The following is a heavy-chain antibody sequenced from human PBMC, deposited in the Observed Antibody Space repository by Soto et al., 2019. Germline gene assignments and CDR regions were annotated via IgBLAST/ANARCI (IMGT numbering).Heavy chain of an antibody. J-gene: IGHJ4*02. CDR2: IYYSGST. CDR1: GGSISSDTYY. CDR3: AREGIQLWHTIDY. Sequence: QVQLQESGPGLVKPSQTLSLTCTVSGGSISSDTYYWSWIRQHPGKGLEWIGYIYYSGSTFYNPSLRSRVTISIATSKNQFSLKLSSVTAADTAVYYCAREGIQLWHTIDYWGQGTLVTVSS. D-gene: IGHD5-18*01. V-gene: IGHV4-31*03.